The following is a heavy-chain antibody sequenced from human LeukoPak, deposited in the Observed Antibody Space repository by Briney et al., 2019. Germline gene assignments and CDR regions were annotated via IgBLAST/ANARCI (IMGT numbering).Heavy chain of an antibody. D-gene: IGHD2-2*01. Sequence: GGSLRLSCAASGFTFSSYSMNWVRQAPGKGLEWVSSISSSSSYIYYADSVKGRFTISRDNAKNSLYLQMNSLRAEDTAVYFCARDRIGYCSATSCFVNSYYYMDVWGKGTTVTVSS. CDR1: GFTFSSYS. CDR3: ARDRIGYCSATSCFVNSYYYMDV. CDR2: ISSSSSYI. J-gene: IGHJ6*03. V-gene: IGHV3-21*01.